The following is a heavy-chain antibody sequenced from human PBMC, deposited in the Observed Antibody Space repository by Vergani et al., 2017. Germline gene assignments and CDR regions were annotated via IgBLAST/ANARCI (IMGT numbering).Heavy chain of an antibody. J-gene: IGHJ5*02. V-gene: IGHV1-69*01. CDR2: IIPIFGTA. Sequence: QVQLVQSGAEVKKPGSSVKVSCKASGGTFSSYAISWVRQAPGQGLEWMGGIIPIFGTANYAQKFQGRVTITAEESTSTAYMELSSLRSADTAVYYCAGCGDIVVVPAAENWVDPWGQGTLVTVSS. D-gene: IGHD2-2*01. CDR3: AGCGDIVVVPAAENWVDP. CDR1: GGTFSSYA.